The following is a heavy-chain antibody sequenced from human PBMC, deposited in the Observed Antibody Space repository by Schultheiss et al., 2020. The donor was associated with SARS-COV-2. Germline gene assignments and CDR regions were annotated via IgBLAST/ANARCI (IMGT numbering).Heavy chain of an antibody. CDR1: GFTFSSYW. D-gene: IGHD3-22*01. J-gene: IGHJ4*02. CDR2: INSDGSST. Sequence: GGSLRLSCAASGFTFSSYWMHWVRQAPGKGLVWVSRINSDGSSTSYADSVKGRFTISRDNAKNTLYLQMNSLKTEDTAVYYCTTTFTSSGYYGSPFDYWGQGTLVTVSS. CDR3: TTTFTSSGYYGSPFDY. V-gene: IGHV3-74*01.